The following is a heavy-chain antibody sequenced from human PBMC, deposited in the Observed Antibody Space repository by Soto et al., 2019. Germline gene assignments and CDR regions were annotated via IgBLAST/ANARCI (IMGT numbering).Heavy chain of an antibody. J-gene: IGHJ5*02. Sequence: QVQLVQSGAEVKKPGASVKVSCKASGYTFTSYDINWVRRATGQGLEWMGWMKPNSGNTGYAQKFQGRGTMTRNTSKSTAYMELSSLRSEDTAVYYCARERSAAGTGWFDPWGQGTLVTVSS. CDR1: GYTFTSYD. D-gene: IGHD6-13*01. V-gene: IGHV1-8*01. CDR3: ARERSAAGTGWFDP. CDR2: MKPNSGNT.